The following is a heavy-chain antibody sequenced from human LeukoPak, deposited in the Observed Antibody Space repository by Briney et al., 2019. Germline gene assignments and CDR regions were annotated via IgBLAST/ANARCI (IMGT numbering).Heavy chain of an antibody. D-gene: IGHD3-3*01. V-gene: IGHV3-74*01. CDR1: GFTFSSYW. Sequence: GGSLRLSCAASGFTFSSYWMHWVRQAPGEGLVWVSRIDSDGSSTSYADSVKGRFTISRDNSKNTLYLQMNSLRAEDTAVYYCARDRRDFWSGYHDYWGQGTLVTVSP. J-gene: IGHJ4*02. CDR2: IDSDGSST. CDR3: ARDRRDFWSGYHDY.